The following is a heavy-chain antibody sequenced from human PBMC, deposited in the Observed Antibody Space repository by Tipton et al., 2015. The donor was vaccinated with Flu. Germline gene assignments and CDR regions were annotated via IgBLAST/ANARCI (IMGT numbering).Heavy chain of an antibody. D-gene: IGHD1-26*01. CDR3: AREPVGARTVLADY. V-gene: IGHV4-59*01. CDR1: GGSISTYY. Sequence: TLSLTCTVSGGSISTYYWSWIRQPPGKGLEWIGYVYYSGSTKYNPSLQSRVTISVDTSKNQFSLILGSVTAADTAVYYCAREPVGARTVLADYWGQGTLVTVSS. J-gene: IGHJ4*02. CDR2: VYYSGST.